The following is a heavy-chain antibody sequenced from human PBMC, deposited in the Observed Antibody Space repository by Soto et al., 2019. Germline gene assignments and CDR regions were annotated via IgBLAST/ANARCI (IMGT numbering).Heavy chain of an antibody. CDR2: INHSGST. CDR1: GGSFSGYY. V-gene: IGHV4-34*01. Sequence: SETLSLTCAVYGGSFSGYYWSWIRQPPGKGLEWIGEINHSGSTNYNPSLKSRVTISVDTSKNQFSLKLSSVTAADTAVYYCARGTYCSSTSCHGERTRSFDPWGQGTLLTVSS. D-gene: IGHD2-2*01. J-gene: IGHJ5*02. CDR3: ARGTYCSSTSCHGERTRSFDP.